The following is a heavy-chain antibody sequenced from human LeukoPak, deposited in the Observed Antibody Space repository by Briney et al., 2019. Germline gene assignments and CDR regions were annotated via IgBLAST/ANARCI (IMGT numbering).Heavy chain of an antibody. CDR2: ISWNSGSI. J-gene: IGHJ6*01. V-gene: IGHV3-9*01. CDR3: AKGRWGTYYYGMDV. D-gene: IGHD2-8*02. CDR1: GFTLDDYA. Sequence: GGSLRLSCAASGFTLDDYAMHWVRQAPGKGLEWVSGISWNSGSIGYADPVKGRFTISRDNAKNSLYLQMNSLRAEDTALYYCAKGRWGTYYYGMDVWGQGTTVTVSS.